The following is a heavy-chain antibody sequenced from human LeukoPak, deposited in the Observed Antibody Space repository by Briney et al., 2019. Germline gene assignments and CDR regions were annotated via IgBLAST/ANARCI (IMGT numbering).Heavy chain of an antibody. Sequence: PAGSLTLSCAASGFTFNNYAMNWVRQAPGKGLEWVSDFSDSGDSTYYAASVKRLTTVASDNSKNTLYLQMTSTRAEDTAVYYCARDLRYSSSWYWPNFDYWGQGTLVTVSS. D-gene: IGHD6-13*01. CDR2: FSDSGDST. V-gene: IGHV3-23*01. CDR3: ARDLRYSSSWYWPNFDY. CDR1: GFTFNNYA. J-gene: IGHJ4*02.